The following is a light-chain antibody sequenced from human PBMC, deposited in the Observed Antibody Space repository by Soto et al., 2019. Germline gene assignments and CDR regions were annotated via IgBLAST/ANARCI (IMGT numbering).Light chain of an antibody. J-gene: IGKJ5*01. CDR3: QQLKSYPRT. Sequence: DIQLTQSPSFLSASVGDRVTITCRASQGISSYLAWYQQKPGKAPKVLIYAVSTLQSGVPARFSGSGSGTEFTLTISSLQPEDSATYFCQQLKSYPRTFGQGTRLEIK. CDR1: QGISSY. V-gene: IGKV1-9*01. CDR2: AVS.